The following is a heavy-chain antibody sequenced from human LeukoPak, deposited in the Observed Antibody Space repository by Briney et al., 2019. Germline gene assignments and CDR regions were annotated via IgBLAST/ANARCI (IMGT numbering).Heavy chain of an antibody. CDR1: GGSFSGYY. Sequence: NPSETLSLTCAVYGGSFSGYYWSWIRQPPGKGLEWIGEINHSGSTNYNPSLKSRVTISVGTSKNQFSLKLSSVTAADTAVYYCARGHSFWSGYYTGIGPRLDYWGQGTLVTVSS. D-gene: IGHD3-3*01. CDR3: ARGHSFWSGYYTGIGPRLDY. J-gene: IGHJ4*02. CDR2: INHSGST. V-gene: IGHV4-34*01.